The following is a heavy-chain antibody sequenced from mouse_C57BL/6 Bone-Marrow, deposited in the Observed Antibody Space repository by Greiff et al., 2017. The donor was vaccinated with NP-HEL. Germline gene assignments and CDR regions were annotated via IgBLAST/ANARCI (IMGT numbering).Heavy chain of an antibody. CDR3: ATPYSNYTYYYAMDY. CDR2: IYPGSGST. Sequence: QVQLQQSGAELVKPGASVKMSCKASGYTFTSYWITWVKQRPGQGLEWIGDIYPGSGSTNYNEKFKSKATLTVDTSSSTAYMQLSSLTSEDSAVYYCATPYSNYTYYYAMDYWGQGTSVTVSS. V-gene: IGHV1-55*01. D-gene: IGHD2-5*01. CDR1: GYTFTSYW. J-gene: IGHJ4*01.